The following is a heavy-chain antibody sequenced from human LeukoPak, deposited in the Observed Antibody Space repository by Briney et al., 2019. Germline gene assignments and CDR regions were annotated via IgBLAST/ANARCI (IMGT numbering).Heavy chain of an antibody. CDR1: GFTFSSYS. V-gene: IGHV3-21*01. Sequence: GGSLRLSCAASGFTFSSYSMNWVRQAPGKGLEWVSSISSSSYIYYADSVKGRFTISRDNAKNSLYLQMNSLRAEDTAVYYCARDRYNWNSNFDYWGQGTLVTVSS. CDR3: ARDRYNWNSNFDY. CDR2: ISSSSYI. D-gene: IGHD1-7*01. J-gene: IGHJ4*02.